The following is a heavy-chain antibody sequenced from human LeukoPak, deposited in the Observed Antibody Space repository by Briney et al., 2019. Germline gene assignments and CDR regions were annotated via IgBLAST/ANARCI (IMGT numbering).Heavy chain of an antibody. D-gene: IGHD3-10*01. J-gene: IGHJ6*03. CDR3: ARDFWFGELSHIYYYYYYMDV. Sequence: ASVKVSCKASGYTFTSYYMHWVRQAPGQGLEWMGIINPSGGSTSYAQKFQGRVTMTRDTSTSTVYMELSSLRSEDRAVYYCARDFWFGELSHIYYYYYYMDVWGKGTTVTISS. V-gene: IGHV1-46*01. CDR2: INPSGGST. CDR1: GYTFTSYY.